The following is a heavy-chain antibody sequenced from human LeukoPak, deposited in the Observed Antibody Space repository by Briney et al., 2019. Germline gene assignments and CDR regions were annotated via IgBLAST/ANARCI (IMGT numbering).Heavy chain of an antibody. Sequence: PGGSLRLSCAASGFTFSSYWMHWVRQAPGKGLVWVSRINTDGSSTSYADSVKGRFTISRDNAKNTLYLQMNSLRAEDTAVYYCVRDWVVRGVTTYYYGMDVWGQGTTVTVSS. CDR3: VRDWVVRGVTTYYYGMDV. D-gene: IGHD3-10*01. J-gene: IGHJ6*02. CDR1: GFTFSSYW. CDR2: INTDGSST. V-gene: IGHV3-74*01.